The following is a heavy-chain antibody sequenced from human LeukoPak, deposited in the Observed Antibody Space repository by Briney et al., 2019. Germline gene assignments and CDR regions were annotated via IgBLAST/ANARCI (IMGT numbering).Heavy chain of an antibody. CDR3: ARVLYIPRAFNI. CDR2: IDWDDDK. CDR1: GFSLSTSEMS. V-gene: IGHV2-70*11. Sequence: SGPTLVNPTQTLTLTCTFSGFSLSTSEMSVSWIRQPPGKALEWLARIDWDDDKYYSTSLKTRLTISKDTSENQVVLTMTNMDPVDTGTYYCARVLYIPRAFNIWGQGTMVTVSS. D-gene: IGHD2-21*01. J-gene: IGHJ3*02.